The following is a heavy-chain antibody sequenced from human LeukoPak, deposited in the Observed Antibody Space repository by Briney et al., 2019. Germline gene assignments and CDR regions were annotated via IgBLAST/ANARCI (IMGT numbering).Heavy chain of an antibody. D-gene: IGHD3-3*01. CDR3: ARGITIFGVLTPKYYYYMDV. Sequence: PGGSLRLSWAAYRFTFSSYSMNWVRQAPGKGLEWVSSISSSSSYIYYADSVKGRFTISRDNDKNSLYLQMNRLGAEDTAVYYCARGITIFGVLTPKYYYYMDVWGKGTTVTVSS. CDR2: ISSSSSYI. CDR1: RFTFSSYS. J-gene: IGHJ6*03. V-gene: IGHV3-21*01.